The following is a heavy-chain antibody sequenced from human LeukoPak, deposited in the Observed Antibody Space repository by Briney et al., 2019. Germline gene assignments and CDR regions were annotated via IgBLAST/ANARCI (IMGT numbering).Heavy chain of an antibody. V-gene: IGHV3-48*03. D-gene: IGHD3-10*01. J-gene: IGHJ4*02. CDR2: ISSSGSTI. Sequence: PGGSLRLSCAASGFTFSSYEMNWVRQAPGKGLEWVSYISSSGSTIYYADSVKGRFTISRDNAKNSLYLQMNSLRAEDTAVYYCARAYYGSGSYYEFFDYWGQGTLVTVSS. CDR1: GFTFSSYE. CDR3: ARAYYGSGSYYEFFDY.